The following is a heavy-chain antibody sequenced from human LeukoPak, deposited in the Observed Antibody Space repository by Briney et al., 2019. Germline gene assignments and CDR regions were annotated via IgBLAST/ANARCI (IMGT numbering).Heavy chain of an antibody. CDR3: ASLGEQWLVQYLHY. V-gene: IGHV3-7*03. D-gene: IGHD6-19*01. CDR1: GFTFSSYE. Sequence: GGSLRLSCAASGFTFSSYEMNWVRQAPGKGLEWVANIKQDGSEKYYVDSVKGRFTISRDNAKNSLYLQMNSLRAEDTAVYYCASLGEQWLVQYLHYWGQGTLVTVSS. J-gene: IGHJ4*02. CDR2: IKQDGSEK.